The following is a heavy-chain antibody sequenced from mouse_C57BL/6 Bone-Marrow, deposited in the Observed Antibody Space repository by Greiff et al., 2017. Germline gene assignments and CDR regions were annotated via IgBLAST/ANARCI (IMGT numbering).Heavy chain of an antibody. V-gene: IGHV1-61*01. J-gene: IGHJ3*01. CDR3: ARGLGYGNFAWFAY. CDR2: IYPSDSET. D-gene: IGHD2-1*01. CDR1: GYTFTSYW. Sequence: VQLQQPGAELVRPGSSVKLSCKASGYTFTSYWMDWVKQRPGQGLEWIGNIYPSDSETHYNQKFKDKATLTVDKSSSTAYMQLSSLTSEDSAVYYCARGLGYGNFAWFAYWGQGTLVTVSA.